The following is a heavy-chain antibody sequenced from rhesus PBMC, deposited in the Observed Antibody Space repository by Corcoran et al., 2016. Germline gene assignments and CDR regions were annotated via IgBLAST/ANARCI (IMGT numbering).Heavy chain of an antibody. CDR1: GGSLSGYY. J-gene: IGHJ4*01. CDR3: ARRDYYGSGELDY. D-gene: IGHD3-28*01. Sequence: QVQLQESGPGLVKPSETLSLTCAVSGGSLSGYYLSWIRQPPGKGLEWIGRIDGSGGRTDYNTYLKRRGTISTETSKNQFSLKRSSVTAADTAVYYCARRDYYGSGELDYWGQGVLVTVSA. CDR2: IDGSGGRT. V-gene: IGHV4-160*01.